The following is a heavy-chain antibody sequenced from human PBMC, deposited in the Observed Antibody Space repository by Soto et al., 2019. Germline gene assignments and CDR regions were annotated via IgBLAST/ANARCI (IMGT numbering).Heavy chain of an antibody. CDR2: INSGGGTT. V-gene: IGHV3-74*01. CDR1: GFTFNTYW. CDR3: ARWFTYGNFDYFDY. D-gene: IGHD3-10*01. Sequence: GGSRRLSCAASGFTFNTYWMHWFRQAPGKGLVWVSRINSGGGTTTYADSVKGRFTISRDNAKNTLYLQMNGLRAEDTAVYYCARWFTYGNFDYFDYWGQGTQVTVSS. J-gene: IGHJ4*02.